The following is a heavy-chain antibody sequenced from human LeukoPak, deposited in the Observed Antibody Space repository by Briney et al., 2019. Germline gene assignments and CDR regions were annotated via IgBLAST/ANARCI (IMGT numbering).Heavy chain of an antibody. CDR1: GFTVSRNY. CDR2: IQQHGSGT. J-gene: IGHJ4*02. D-gene: IGHD1-14*01. Sequence: PGGSLRLSCAASGFTVSRNYMTWVRQAPGKGLEWVANIQQHGSGTYYGDSVKGRFTISRDNAKNSLYLQMNSLRAEDTAVYYCARTTWREYYFDYWGQGTLVTVSS. V-gene: IGHV3-7*01. CDR3: ARTTWREYYFDY.